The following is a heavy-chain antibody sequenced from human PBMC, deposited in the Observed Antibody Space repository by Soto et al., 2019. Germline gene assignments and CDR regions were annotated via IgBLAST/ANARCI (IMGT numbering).Heavy chain of an antibody. CDR1: GFTFSSYG. D-gene: IGHD6-13*01. Sequence: GGSLRLSCAASGFTFSSYGMHWVRQAPGKGLEWVAVISYDGSNKYYADSVKGRFTISRDNSKNTLYLQMNSLRAEDTAVYYCAKGALRGGIAALSYYYYYYGMDVWGQGTTVTVSS. CDR3: AKGALRGGIAALSYYYYYYGMDV. CDR2: ISYDGSNK. V-gene: IGHV3-30*18. J-gene: IGHJ6*02.